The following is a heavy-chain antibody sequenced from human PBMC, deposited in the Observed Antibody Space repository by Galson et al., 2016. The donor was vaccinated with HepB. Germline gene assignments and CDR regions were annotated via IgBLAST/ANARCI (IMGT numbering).Heavy chain of an antibody. CDR3: ASGPLRFSLYNTSSAYFDF. V-gene: IGHV6-1*01. CDR1: GDSVSNNNAG. CDR2: TFYRSDWQN. Sequence: CAISGDSVSNNNAGWYWIRQSPSRGLECLGRTFYRSDWQNDYSESVKSRVTLSLDTSKMKFSLTLSGLTAADSAVYFCASGPLRFSLYNTSSAYFDFWSQGTRVTVSS. J-gene: IGHJ4*02. D-gene: IGHD6-6*01.